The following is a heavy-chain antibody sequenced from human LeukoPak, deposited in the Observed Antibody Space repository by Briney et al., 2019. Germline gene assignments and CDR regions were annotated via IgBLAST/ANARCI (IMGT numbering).Heavy chain of an antibody. CDR1: GYTFTSYG. D-gene: IGHD5-12*01. CDR2: ISADNGKT. V-gene: IGHV1-18*01. Sequence: GASVKVSCKASGYTFTSYGISWVRQAPGQGLEWMGWISADNGKTNYAQKLQGRVTMTTDTSTTTAYMELRSLRSDDTAVYYCARRGYPVYYYMDVWGKGTTVTISS. CDR3: ARRGYPVYYYMDV. J-gene: IGHJ6*03.